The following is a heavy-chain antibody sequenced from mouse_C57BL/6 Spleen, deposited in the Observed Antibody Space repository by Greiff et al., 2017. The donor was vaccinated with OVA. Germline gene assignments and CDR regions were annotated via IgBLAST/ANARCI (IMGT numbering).Heavy chain of an antibody. D-gene: IGHD2-4*01. V-gene: IGHV2-2*01. CDR3: ARIDQIYYDYDGYFDV. J-gene: IGHJ1*03. CDR2: IWSGGST. Sequence: VQGVESGPGLVQPSQSLSITCTVSGFSLTSYGVHWVRQSPGKGLEWLGVIWSGGSTDYNAAFISRLSISKDNSKSQVFFKMNSLQADDTAIYYCARIDQIYYDYDGYFDVWGTGTTVTVSS. CDR1: GFSLTSYG.